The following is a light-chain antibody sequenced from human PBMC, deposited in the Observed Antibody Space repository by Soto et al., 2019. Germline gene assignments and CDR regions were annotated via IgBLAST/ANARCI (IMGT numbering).Light chain of an antibody. J-gene: IGKJ4*02. CDR3: QQYNSWPPDRT. Sequence: EIVMTQSPATLSVSPGERATLSCRASQSVCSNLAWYQQKPDQAPRLLIYGASTRATGIPARFSGSGSGTECTLTISSLQSEDFAIDFCQQYNSWPPDRTFGEGTKVEIK. CDR2: GAS. V-gene: IGKV3-15*01. CDR1: QSVCSN.